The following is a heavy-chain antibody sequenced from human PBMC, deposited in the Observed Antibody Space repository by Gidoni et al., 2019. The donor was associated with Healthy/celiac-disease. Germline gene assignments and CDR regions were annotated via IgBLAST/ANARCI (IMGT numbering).Heavy chain of an antibody. V-gene: IGHV4-61*02. D-gene: IGHD3-3*01. J-gene: IGHJ5*02. CDR1: GGSISSGSYY. Sequence: QVQLQESGPGLVKPSQTLSLTCTVPGGSISSGSYYWSWIRQPAGKGLEWIGRIYTSGSTNYNPSLKSRVTISVDTSKNQFSLKLSSVTAADTAVYYCAREHYDFWSGSVNWFDPWGQGTLVTVSS. CDR2: IYTSGST. CDR3: AREHYDFWSGSVNWFDP.